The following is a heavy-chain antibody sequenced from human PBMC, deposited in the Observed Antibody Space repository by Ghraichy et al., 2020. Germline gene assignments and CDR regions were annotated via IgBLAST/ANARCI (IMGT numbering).Heavy chain of an antibody. V-gene: IGHV3-74*01. D-gene: IGHD6-13*01. CDR1: GFTFSSYW. CDR3: ARLIAAAGTRWFDP. Sequence: GGSLRLSCAASGFTFSSYWMHWVRQAPGKGLVWVSRINSDGSSTSYADSVKGRFTISRDNAKNTLYLQMNSLRAEDTAVYYCARLIAAAGTRWFDPWGQGTLVTVSS. J-gene: IGHJ5*02. CDR2: INSDGSST.